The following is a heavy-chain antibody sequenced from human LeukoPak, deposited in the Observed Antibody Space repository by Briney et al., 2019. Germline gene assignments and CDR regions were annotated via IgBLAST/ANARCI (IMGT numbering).Heavy chain of an antibody. V-gene: IGHV1-18*01. D-gene: IGHD6-13*01. CDR3: AREPGYSSSWYEGFDY. CDR1: GYTFTSYG. J-gene: IGHJ4*02. Sequence: GASVKVSFKASGYTFTSYGISWVRQAPGQGLEWMGWISAYNGNTNYAQKLQGRVTMTTDTSTGTAYMELRSLRSDDTAVYYCAREPGYSSSWYEGFDYWGQGTLVTVSS. CDR2: ISAYNGNT.